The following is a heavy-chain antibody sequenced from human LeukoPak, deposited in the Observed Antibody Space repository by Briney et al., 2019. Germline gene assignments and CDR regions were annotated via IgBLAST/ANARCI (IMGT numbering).Heavy chain of an antibody. D-gene: IGHD5-24*01. J-gene: IGHJ4*02. Sequence: GESLKISCKGSGYSFTSYWIAWVRQMPGKGLECMGIIYPGDSDTRYSPSFQGQVTTSADQSISTAYLQWSSLKASDTAMYYCARRRFVVDGYNQAQLFDYWGQGTLVTVSS. CDR3: ARRRFVVDGYNQAQLFDY. CDR1: GYSFTSYW. CDR2: IYPGDSDT. V-gene: IGHV5-51*01.